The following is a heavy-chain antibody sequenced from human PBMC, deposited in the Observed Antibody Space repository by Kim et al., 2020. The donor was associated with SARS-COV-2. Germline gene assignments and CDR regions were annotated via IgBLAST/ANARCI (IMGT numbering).Heavy chain of an antibody. J-gene: IGHJ3*02. CDR3: ARDIAYHAFDI. D-gene: IGHD6-13*01. V-gene: IGHV4-61*01. CDR2: IYYSGST. CDR1: GGSVSSGSYY. Sequence: SETLSLTCTVSGGSVSSGSYYWSWIRQPPGKGLEWIGYIYYSGSTNYNPSLKSRVTISVDTSKNQFSLKLSSVTAADTAVYYCARDIAYHAFDIWGQGT.